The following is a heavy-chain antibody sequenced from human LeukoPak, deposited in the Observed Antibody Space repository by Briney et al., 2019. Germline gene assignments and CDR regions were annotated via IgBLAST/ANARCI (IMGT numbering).Heavy chain of an antibody. CDR2: ISGSGRST. J-gene: IGHJ4*02. CDR3: AKSIVNSGTYIPFDY. V-gene: IGHV3-23*01. D-gene: IGHD1-26*01. Sequence: GGSLRLSCAASGFTLSTYAMNWVRQAPGKGLEWVSVISGSGRSTYYADSVKGRFTISRDKSKNTLYLQMNSLRAEDTAIYYCAKSIVNSGTYIPFDYWGQGTLVTVSS. CDR1: GFTLSTYA.